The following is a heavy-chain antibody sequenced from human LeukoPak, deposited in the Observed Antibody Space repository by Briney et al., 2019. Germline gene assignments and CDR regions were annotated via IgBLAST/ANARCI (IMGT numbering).Heavy chain of an antibody. CDR1: GYSFTSYW. CDR2: IYPGDSDT. D-gene: IGHD2-2*01. Sequence: GESLKISCKGSGYSFTSYWIGWVRQMPGKGLEWMGIIYPGDSDTRYSPSFQGQVTISADKSISTAYLQWSSLKASDTAMYYCARQVLDIVVVPAAHDNPYYYYMDVWGQGTMVTVSS. J-gene: IGHJ6*03. CDR3: ARQVLDIVVVPAAHDNPYYYYMDV. V-gene: IGHV5-51*01.